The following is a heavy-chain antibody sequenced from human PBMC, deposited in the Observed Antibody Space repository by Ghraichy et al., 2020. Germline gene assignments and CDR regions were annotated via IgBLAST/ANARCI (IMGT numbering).Heavy chain of an antibody. J-gene: IGHJ4*02. CDR2: IYYSGST. CDR3: ARHDEYYYDSSGYYNY. CDR1: GGSISSSSYY. D-gene: IGHD3-22*01. V-gene: IGHV4-39*01. Sequence: TLSLTCTVSGGSISSSSYYWGWIRQPPGKELEWIGSIYYSGSTYYNPSLKSRVTISVDTSKNQFSLKLSSVTAADTAVYYCARHDEYYYDSSGYYNYWGQGTLVTVSS.